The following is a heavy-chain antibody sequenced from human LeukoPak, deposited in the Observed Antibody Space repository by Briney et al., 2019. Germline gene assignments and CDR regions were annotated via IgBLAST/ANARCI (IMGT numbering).Heavy chain of an antibody. Sequence: QPGGSLRFSCAASGFTFSSYWMSWVRQAPGKGLEWVANIKQDGSEKYYVDSVKGRFTISRDNAKNSLYLQMNSLRAEDTAVYYCARDNASWRYYYYYYYMDVWGKGTTVTVSS. CDR3: ARDNASWRYYYYYYYMDV. D-gene: IGHD2-2*01. CDR2: IKQDGSEK. CDR1: GFTFSSYW. J-gene: IGHJ6*03. V-gene: IGHV3-7*01.